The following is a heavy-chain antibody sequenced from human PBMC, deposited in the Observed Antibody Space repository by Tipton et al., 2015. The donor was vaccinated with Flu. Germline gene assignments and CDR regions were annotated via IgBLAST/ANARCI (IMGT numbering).Heavy chain of an antibody. Sequence: SLRLSCVASGFSFRSYAMHWVRQAPGKGLEWVAVIWYDGSNKYYADSVRGRLTISRDNSKDTHYLQWNSLRAEDTAVYYCARGNWGGGHSCDIWGQGTMVTASS. CDR3: ARGNWGGGHSCDI. J-gene: IGHJ3*02. CDR1: GFSFRSYA. CDR2: IWYDGSNK. D-gene: IGHD7-27*01. V-gene: IGHV3-33*01.